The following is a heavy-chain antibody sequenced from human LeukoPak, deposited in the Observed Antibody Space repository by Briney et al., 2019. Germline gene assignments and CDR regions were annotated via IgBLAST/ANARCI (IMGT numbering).Heavy chain of an antibody. D-gene: IGHD6-19*01. CDR1: GGSISSSSYY. Sequence: SETLSLTCTVSGGSISSSSYYWGWIRQPPGKGLEWIGSIYYSGSTYYNPSLKSRVTISVDTSKNQFSLKLLCVTAADTAVYYCARRAAVAGYYFDYWGQGTLVTVSS. V-gene: IGHV4-39*01. CDR3: ARRAAVAGYYFDY. CDR2: IYYSGST. J-gene: IGHJ4*02.